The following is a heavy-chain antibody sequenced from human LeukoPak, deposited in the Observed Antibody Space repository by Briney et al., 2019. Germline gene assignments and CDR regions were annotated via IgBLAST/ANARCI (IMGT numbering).Heavy chain of an antibody. CDR1: GFTFGDYA. CDR3: ARGPSGYHNT. D-gene: IGHD5-12*01. Sequence: PGGSLRLSCTASGFTFGDYAMSWFRQAPGKGLEWVSSISSSSSYIYSADSVKGRFTISRDNAKNSLYLQMNSLRVEDTAVYYCARGPSGYHNTGGQGTLVTVSS. J-gene: IGHJ4*02. V-gene: IGHV3-21*01. CDR2: ISSSSSYI.